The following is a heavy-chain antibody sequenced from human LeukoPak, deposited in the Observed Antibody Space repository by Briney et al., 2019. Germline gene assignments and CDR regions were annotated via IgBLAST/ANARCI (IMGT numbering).Heavy chain of an antibody. Sequence: NLSETLSLTCTVSGGSVSSGSYYWSWIRQPPGKGLEWIGYIYYSGSTNYNPSLKSRVTISVDTSKNQFSLKLSSVTAADTAVYYCARAGHYYDILTGYYGLDYWGQGTLVTVSS. D-gene: IGHD3-9*01. J-gene: IGHJ4*02. V-gene: IGHV4-61*01. CDR1: GGSVSSGSYY. CDR2: IYYSGST. CDR3: ARAGHYYDILTGYYGLDY.